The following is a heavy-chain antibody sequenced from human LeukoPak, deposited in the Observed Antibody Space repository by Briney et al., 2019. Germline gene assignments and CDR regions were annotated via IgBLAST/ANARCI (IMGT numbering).Heavy chain of an antibody. J-gene: IGHJ5*01. CDR3: ARRVGFYGSGSLNYFDP. Sequence: SETLSLTCTVSGVSIGTSSYYWGWIRQPPGKGLEWIGSIFRTGSTYYSASLKSRLSISVDTSKSHIVLKLTSVTAADTAVYFCARRVGFYGSGSLNYFDPWGQGILVSVSS. V-gene: IGHV4-39*02. CDR2: IFRTGST. D-gene: IGHD3-10*01. CDR1: GVSIGTSSYY.